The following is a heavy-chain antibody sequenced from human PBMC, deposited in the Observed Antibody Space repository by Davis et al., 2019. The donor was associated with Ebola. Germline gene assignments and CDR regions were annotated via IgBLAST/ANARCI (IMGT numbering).Heavy chain of an antibody. D-gene: IGHD3-3*01. Sequence: ASVKVSCKASGYSFTNYAMHWVRQAPGQRLEWMGWINAGNGNTKYSQKFQGRVTITRDTSASTAYMELSSLRSEDTAVYYCARDGSTIFGVVIIRDNWFDPWGQGTLVTVSS. CDR2: INAGNGNT. CDR1: GYSFTNYA. J-gene: IGHJ5*02. V-gene: IGHV1-3*01. CDR3: ARDGSTIFGVVIIRDNWFDP.